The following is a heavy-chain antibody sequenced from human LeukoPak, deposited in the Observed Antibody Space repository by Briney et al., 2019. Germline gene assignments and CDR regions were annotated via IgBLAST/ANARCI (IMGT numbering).Heavy chain of an antibody. CDR1: GYTFTSYD. J-gene: IGHJ4*02. CDR2: MNPNSGNT. V-gene: IGHV1-8*01. D-gene: IGHD3-3*01. CDR3: ARTTYDFWSGYYDFDY. Sequence: ASVEVSCKASGYTFTSYDINWVRQATGQGLEWMGWMNPNSGNTGYAQKFQGRVTMTRNTSISTAYMELSSLRSEDTAVYYCARTTYDFWSGYYDFDYWGQGTLVTVSS.